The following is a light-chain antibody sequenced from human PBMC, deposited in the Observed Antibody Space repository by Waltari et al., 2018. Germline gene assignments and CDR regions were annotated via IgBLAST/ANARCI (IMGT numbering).Light chain of an antibody. Sequence: QSALTQPASVSGSPGQSITISCTGTSSDVGGYNSVSWYQDHPGQGPKVIIYDVSDRPSGISERFSGSKSGNTASLTISGLQAEDEADYYCSSQSSDNVVLFGGGTKLTVL. CDR1: SSDVGGYNS. CDR2: DVS. CDR3: SSQSSDNVVL. J-gene: IGLJ2*01. V-gene: IGLV2-14*03.